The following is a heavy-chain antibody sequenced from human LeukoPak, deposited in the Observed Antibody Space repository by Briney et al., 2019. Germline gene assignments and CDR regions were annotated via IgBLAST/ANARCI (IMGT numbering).Heavy chain of an antibody. D-gene: IGHD3-3*01. CDR1: GYTFISYD. CDR2: MNPNSGNT. Sequence: ASVKVSCKASGYTFISYDINWVRQATGQGLEWMGWMNPNSGNTGYAQKFQGRVTMTRNTSISTAYMELSSLRSEDTAVYYCARVDPYYDFWSGYRLFDYWGQGTLVTVSS. V-gene: IGHV1-8*01. CDR3: ARVDPYYDFWSGYRLFDY. J-gene: IGHJ4*02.